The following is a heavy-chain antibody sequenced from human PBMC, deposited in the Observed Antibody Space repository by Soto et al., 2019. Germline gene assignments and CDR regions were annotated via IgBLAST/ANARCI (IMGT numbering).Heavy chain of an antibody. CDR1: GFTFSSNW. J-gene: IGHJ2*01. CDR2: INSDGSST. CDR3: ARRVAVAGTANWYFDL. D-gene: IGHD6-19*01. V-gene: IGHV3-74*01. Sequence: EVQLVESGGGLVQPGGSLRLSCAASGFTFSSNWMHWVRQTPGKGLVWVSRINSDGSSTNYADSVKGRFTISRDNAKNTLYLQMNRLRDEDTAVYYCARRVAVAGTANWYFDLWGRGTLVTVSS.